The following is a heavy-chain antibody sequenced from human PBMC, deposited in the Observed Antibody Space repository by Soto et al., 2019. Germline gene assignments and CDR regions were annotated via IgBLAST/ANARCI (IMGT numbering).Heavy chain of an antibody. CDR1: GSSKSSGGYY. CDR2: IYYSGSP. V-gene: IGHV4-31*03. D-gene: IGHD3-3*01. J-gene: IGHJ5*02. CDR3: ARSGRTIFGFDP. Sequence: PSQTLSLTCTLWGSSKSSGGYYWSWIRQHPGKGLEWIGYIYYSGSPNYNPSLKSRVTISVDTSKNQFSLKLSSVTAADTAVSHCARSGRTIFGFDPWGQGTLVTVSS.